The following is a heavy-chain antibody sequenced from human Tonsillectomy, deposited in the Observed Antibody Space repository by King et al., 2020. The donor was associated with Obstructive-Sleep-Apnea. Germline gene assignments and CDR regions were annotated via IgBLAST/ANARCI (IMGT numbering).Heavy chain of an antibody. V-gene: IGHV4-39*07. J-gene: IGHJ3*02. D-gene: IGHD3-9*01. CDR1: DGSISSSSYY. Sequence: QLQESGPGLVKPSETLSLTCIVSDGSISSSSYYWGWVRQPPGKGLEYIGTIYYSGTTYNNPSLKSRVSISIDTSKKQFSLNLSSVTAADTAVYFCARGYSHYDILTGYLPRGAFDIWGQGTMVTVSS. CDR3: ARGYSHYDILTGYLPRGAFDI. CDR2: IYYSGTT.